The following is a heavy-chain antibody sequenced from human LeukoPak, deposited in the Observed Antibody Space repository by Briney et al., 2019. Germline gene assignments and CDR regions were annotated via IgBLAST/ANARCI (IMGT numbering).Heavy chain of an antibody. CDR1: GFTFDDYG. J-gene: IGHJ4*02. Sequence: QSGGSLRLSCAASGFTFDDYGMSWVRQAPGKGLEWVSGINWNGGSTGYADSVKGRFTISRDNAKNSLYLQMNSLRAEDTALYYCAKSTKYYDSSGYYYEVSYYFDYWGQGTLVTVSS. D-gene: IGHD3-22*01. V-gene: IGHV3-20*04. CDR2: INWNGGST. CDR3: AKSTKYYDSSGYYYEVSYYFDY.